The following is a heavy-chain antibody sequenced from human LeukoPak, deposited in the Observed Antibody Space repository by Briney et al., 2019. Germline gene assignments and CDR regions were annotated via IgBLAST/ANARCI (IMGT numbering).Heavy chain of an antibody. D-gene: IGHD3-22*01. Sequence: PGGSLSLSCAASGFTFSSYSMNWVRQAPGPGLEWISYITPSNSNEFYVDSVKGRFTSYRDNAKNSLYLHMNSLRDEDTAVYYCARATYDSSGYYTFEYWGQGTLVTVSS. CDR2: ITPSNSNE. V-gene: IGHV3-48*02. J-gene: IGHJ4*02. CDR1: GFTFSSYS. CDR3: ARATYDSSGYYTFEY.